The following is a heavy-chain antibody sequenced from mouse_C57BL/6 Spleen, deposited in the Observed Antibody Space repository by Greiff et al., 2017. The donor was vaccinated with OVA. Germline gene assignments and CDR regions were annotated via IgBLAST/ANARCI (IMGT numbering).Heavy chain of an antibody. CDR2: IWTGGGP. CDR1: GFSLTSYA. Sequence: VKVVESGPGLVAPSQSLSITCTVSGFSLTSYAISWVRQPPGKGLEWLGVIWTGGGPNYNSALKSRLSISKDNSKSQVFLKMNSLQTDDTARYYCARIPYGNYLDYWGQGTTLTVSS. CDR3: ARIPYGNYLDY. V-gene: IGHV2-9-1*01. J-gene: IGHJ2*01. D-gene: IGHD2-1*01.